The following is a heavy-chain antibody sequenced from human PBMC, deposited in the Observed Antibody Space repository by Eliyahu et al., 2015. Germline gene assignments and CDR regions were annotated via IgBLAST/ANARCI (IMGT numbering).Heavy chain of an antibody. Sequence: QITLKESGPTLVKPTQTLTLTCTFSGFSLSTSGVGVGWIRQPPGKALEWLALIYWDDDQRYSPSLKSRLTITQDTSKNQVVLTMTNMDPVDTATYFCTHIAVRVLARYCSGGSACPLFAFDIWGQGTMVTVSS. J-gene: IGHJ3*02. CDR1: GFSLSTSGVG. V-gene: IGHV2-5*02. D-gene: IGHD2-15*01. CDR3: THIAVRVLARYCSGGSACPLFAFDI. CDR2: IYWDDDQ.